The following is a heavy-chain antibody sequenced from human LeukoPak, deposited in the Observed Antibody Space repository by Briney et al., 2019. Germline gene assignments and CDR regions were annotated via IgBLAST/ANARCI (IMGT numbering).Heavy chain of an antibody. J-gene: IGHJ5*02. V-gene: IGHV1-18*01. CDR2: ISAYNGNT. D-gene: IGHD4-17*01. Sequence: ASVKVSCKASGYTFTSYGISWVRQAPGQGLEWMGWISAYNGNTNYAQKLQGRVTMTTDTSTSTAYMELRSLRSDDTAVYYCARVLWATVTNALDAWFDPWGQGTLVTVSS. CDR3: ARVLWATVTNALDAWFDP. CDR1: GYTFTSYG.